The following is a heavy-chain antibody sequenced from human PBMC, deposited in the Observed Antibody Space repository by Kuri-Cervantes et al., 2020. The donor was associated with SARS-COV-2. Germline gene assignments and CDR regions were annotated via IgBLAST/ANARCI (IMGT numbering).Heavy chain of an antibody. V-gene: IGHV1-2*02. CDR2: INPNSGGT. Sequence: ASVKVSCKASGYTFTGYYMHWVRQAPGQGLEWMGWINPNSGGTNYAQKFQGRVTMTRDTSISTAYMELSRLRPDDTAVYYCARGRDYDFWSGYPPVLYAFDIWGQGTMVTVSS. J-gene: IGHJ3*02. CDR3: ARGRDYDFWSGYPPVLYAFDI. D-gene: IGHD3-3*01. CDR1: GYTFTGYY.